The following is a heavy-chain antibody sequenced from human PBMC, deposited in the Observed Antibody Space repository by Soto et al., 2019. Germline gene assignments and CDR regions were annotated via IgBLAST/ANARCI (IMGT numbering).Heavy chain of an antibody. Sequence: SETLSLTCTVSGGSISSYYWSWIRQPPGKGLEWIGYIYYSGSTNYNPSLKSRVIISVDTSRNQFSLKLSSVTAADTAVYYCARAGGSYGPTAFDYWGQGTLVTVSS. V-gene: IGHV4-59*08. CDR2: IYYSGST. CDR1: GGSISSYY. D-gene: IGHD5-18*01. CDR3: ARAGGSYGPTAFDY. J-gene: IGHJ4*02.